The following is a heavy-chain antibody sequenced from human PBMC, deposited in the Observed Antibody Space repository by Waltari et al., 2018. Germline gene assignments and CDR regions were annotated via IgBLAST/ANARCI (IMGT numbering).Heavy chain of an antibody. J-gene: IGHJ4*02. V-gene: IGHV3-74*01. D-gene: IGHD2-21*01. CDR3: ARDGGLWCGGDCSGDY. CDR1: GFTFSSYW. CDR2: INSDGSST. Sequence: EVQLVESGGGLVQPGGSLRLSCAASGFTFSSYWRHWVRQAPGKGLVWVSRINSDGSSTSYADSVKGRFTISRDNAKNTLYLQMNSLRAEDTAVYYCARDGGLWCGGDCSGDYWGQGTLVTVSS.